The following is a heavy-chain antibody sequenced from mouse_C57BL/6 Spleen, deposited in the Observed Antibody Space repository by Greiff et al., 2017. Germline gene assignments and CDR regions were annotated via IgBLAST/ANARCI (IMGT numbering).Heavy chain of an antibody. Sequence: VKLMESGAELVKPGASVKISCKASGYAFSSYWMNWVKQRPGKGLEWIGQIYPGDGDTNYNGKFKGKATLTADKSSSTAYMQLSSLTSEDSAVYFCARWGPPKMDYWGQGTSVTVSS. CDR3: ARWGPPKMDY. D-gene: IGHD3-3*01. CDR2: IYPGDGDT. V-gene: IGHV1-80*01. J-gene: IGHJ4*01. CDR1: GYAFSSYW.